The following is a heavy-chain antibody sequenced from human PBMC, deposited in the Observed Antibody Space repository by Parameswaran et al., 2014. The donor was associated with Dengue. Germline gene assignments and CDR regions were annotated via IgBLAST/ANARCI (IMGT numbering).Heavy chain of an antibody. CDR2: QPYNDNT. J-gene: IGHJ6*01. V-gene: IGHV1-69*01. D-gene: IGHD2-21*02. CDR3: ARNLVVVTATSENYGMDV. Sequence: WVRQAPGQGHSGWTHQPYNDNTQHAQKFQDRVTITADESTNTAYMELSSLRSEDTAVYYCARNLVVVTATSENYGMDVWGPRDHGHRLL.